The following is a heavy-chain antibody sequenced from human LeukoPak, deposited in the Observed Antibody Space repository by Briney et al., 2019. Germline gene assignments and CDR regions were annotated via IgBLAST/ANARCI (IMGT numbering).Heavy chain of an antibody. CDR3: ARDVAQYSSGRGFDY. V-gene: IGHV4-4*02. CDR1: GGSISSSNW. D-gene: IGHD6-19*01. J-gene: IGHJ4*02. Sequence: SETLSLTCAVSGGSISSSNWWSWVRQPPGKGLEWIGEIYHSGSTNYNPSLKSRVTISIDKSKNQFSLKLSSVTAADTAVYYCARDVAQYSSGRGFDYWGQGTLVTVSS. CDR2: IYHSGST.